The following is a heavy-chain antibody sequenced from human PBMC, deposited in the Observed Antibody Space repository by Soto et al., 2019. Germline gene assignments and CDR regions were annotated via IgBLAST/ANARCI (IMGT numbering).Heavy chain of an antibody. CDR2: IIPIFGTA. CDR3: ARNKYYYDSSGSPNFDY. D-gene: IGHD3-22*01. V-gene: IGHV1-69*13. CDR1: GCTFSSYA. Sequence: SVKVSCKASGCTFSSYAISWVRQAPGQGLEWMGGIIPIFGTANYAQKFQGRVTITADESTSTAYMELSSLRSEDTAVYYCARNKYYYDSSGSPNFDYWGQGTLVTVS. J-gene: IGHJ4*02.